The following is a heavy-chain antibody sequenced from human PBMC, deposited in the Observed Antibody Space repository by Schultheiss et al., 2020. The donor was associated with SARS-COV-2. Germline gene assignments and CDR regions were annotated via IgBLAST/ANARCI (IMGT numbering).Heavy chain of an antibody. D-gene: IGHD2-2*01. CDR2: IYTSGST. V-gene: IGHV4-4*07. Sequence: SQTLSLTCTVPGGSISSYYWSWIRQPAGKGLEWIGRIYTSGSTNYNPSLKSRVTMSVDTSKNQFSLKLSSVTAADTAVYYCAREPGSTSYAFDIWGQGTMVTVSS. CDR1: GGSISSYY. CDR3: AREPGSTSYAFDI. J-gene: IGHJ3*02.